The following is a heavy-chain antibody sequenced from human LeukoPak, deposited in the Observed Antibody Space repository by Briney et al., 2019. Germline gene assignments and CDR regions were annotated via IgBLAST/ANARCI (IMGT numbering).Heavy chain of an antibody. J-gene: IGHJ5*02. Sequence: SVTVPCKASGGTFSSYAIRWVRQAPGQGLEWMGRIIPILGIANYAQKFQGRVTITADKSTSTAYMELSSLRSEDTAVYYCARDGRCSSTSCYLPFDPWGQRTLHAVSS. V-gene: IGHV1-69*04. D-gene: IGHD2-2*01. CDR3: ARDGRCSSTSCYLPFDP. CDR2: IIPILGIA. CDR1: GGTFSSYA.